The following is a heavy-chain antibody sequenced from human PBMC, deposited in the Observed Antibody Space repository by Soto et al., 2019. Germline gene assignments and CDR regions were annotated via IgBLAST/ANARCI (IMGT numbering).Heavy chain of an antibody. J-gene: IGHJ4*02. CDR1: GGSISGYY. D-gene: IGHD3-9*01. CDR3: ARSSTGYGGAV. CDR2: IHNSGRT. Sequence: PSETLSLTCTVSGGSISGYYWTWIRQSPGKGLEWIGYIHNSGRTDYTPSLKSRVTISVDTSKNQFSLKVTSVTATDTAVYYCARSSTGYGGAVWGQGILVTVSS. V-gene: IGHV4-59*08.